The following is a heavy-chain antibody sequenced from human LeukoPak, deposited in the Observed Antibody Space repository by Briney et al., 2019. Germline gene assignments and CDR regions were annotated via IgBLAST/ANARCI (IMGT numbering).Heavy chain of an antibody. CDR3: ARDTGYSYGFFGY. CDR1: GFTFSSYV. J-gene: IGHJ4*02. Sequence: GGSLRLSCSASGFTFSSYVMHWVRQAPGKGLEWVAVISYDGSNKYYADSVKGRFTISRDNSKNTLYLQMNSLRAEDTAVYYCARDTGYSYGFFGYWGQGTLVTVSS. D-gene: IGHD5-18*01. V-gene: IGHV3-30*04. CDR2: ISYDGSNK.